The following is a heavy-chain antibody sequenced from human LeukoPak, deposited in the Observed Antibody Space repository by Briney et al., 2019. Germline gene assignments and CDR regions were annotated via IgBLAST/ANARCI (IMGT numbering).Heavy chain of an antibody. J-gene: IGHJ6*03. D-gene: IGHD6-13*01. CDR1: GFTFSSYG. CDR2: IRYDGSNK. V-gene: IGHV3-30*02. CDR3: ARGIAAARFYYYYYMDV. Sequence: GGSLRLSCAASGFTFSSYGMHWVRQAPGKGLEWVSFIRYDGSNKYYADSVKGRFTISRDNSKNTLYLQMNSLRAEDTAVYYCARGIAAARFYYYYYMDVWGKGTTVTISS.